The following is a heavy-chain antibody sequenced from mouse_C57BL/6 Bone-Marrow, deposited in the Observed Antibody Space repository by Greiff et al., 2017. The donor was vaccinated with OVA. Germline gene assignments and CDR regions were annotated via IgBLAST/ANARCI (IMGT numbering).Heavy chain of an antibody. J-gene: IGHJ4*01. CDR3: TTGGYYGNYSYAMDY. D-gene: IGHD2-1*01. CDR2: IDPENGDT. Sequence: EVMLVESGAELVRPGASVKLSCTASGFNIKDDYMHWVKQRPEQGLEWIGWIDPENGDTEYASKFQGKATITADTSSNTAYLQLSSLTSEDTAVYYCTTGGYYGNYSYAMDYWGQGTSVTVSS. CDR1: GFNIKDDY. V-gene: IGHV14-4*01.